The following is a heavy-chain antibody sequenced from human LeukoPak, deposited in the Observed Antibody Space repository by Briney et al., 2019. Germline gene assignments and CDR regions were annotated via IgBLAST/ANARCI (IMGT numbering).Heavy chain of an antibody. Sequence: PGGSLRLSCAASGFTFSSYAMSWVRQAPGKGLEWVAFIRYDGSNKYYADSVKGRFTISRDNSKNTLYLQMNSLRAEDTAVYYCARSPRGYYYDSGGYLDYWGQGTLVTVSS. CDR3: ARSPRGYYYDSGGYLDY. CDR1: GFTFSSYA. V-gene: IGHV3-30*02. D-gene: IGHD3-22*01. CDR2: IRYDGSNK. J-gene: IGHJ4*02.